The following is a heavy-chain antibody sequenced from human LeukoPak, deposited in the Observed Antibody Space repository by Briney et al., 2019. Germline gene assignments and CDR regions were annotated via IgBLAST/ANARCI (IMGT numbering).Heavy chain of an antibody. D-gene: IGHD3-10*01. J-gene: IGHJ4*02. CDR1: GFTFTNAW. CDR2: IKSKTDGETT. V-gene: IGHV3-15*01. Sequence: GGSLRLSCVDSGFTFTNAWMGWVRQAPGKGLEWIGRIKSKTDGETTNYAEPVRGRFTISRDDSKSAVYLQMNSLKIEDTAVYYCTTDLGTYYHGSQRLIPIDYWGQGTLDTVSS. CDR3: TTDLGTYYHGSQRLIPIDY.